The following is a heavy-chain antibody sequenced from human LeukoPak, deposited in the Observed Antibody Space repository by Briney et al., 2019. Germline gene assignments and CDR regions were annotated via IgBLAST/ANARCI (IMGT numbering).Heavy chain of an antibody. Sequence: PSETLSLTCTVSGGSISSGDYYWSWIRQPPGKGLEWIGYIYYSGSTYYNPSLKSRVTISVDTSKNQFSLKLSSVTAADTAVYYCARDLQSYDFWSGYLGPWSQGTLVTVSS. J-gene: IGHJ5*02. V-gene: IGHV4-30-4*02. CDR2: IYYSGST. CDR1: GGSISSGDYY. D-gene: IGHD3-3*01. CDR3: ARDLQSYDFWSGYLGP.